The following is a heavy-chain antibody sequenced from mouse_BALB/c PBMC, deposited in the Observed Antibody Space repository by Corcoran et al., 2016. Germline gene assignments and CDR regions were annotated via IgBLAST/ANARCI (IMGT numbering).Heavy chain of an antibody. CDR3: ATLLRPFDY. V-gene: IGHV3-6*02. J-gene: IGHJ2*01. CDR1: GYSITSGYY. CDR2: ISYDGSN. D-gene: IGHD1-2*01. Sequence: DVQLQESGHGLVKPSQSLSLTCSVTGYSITSGYYWNWIRQFPGNKLEWIGYISYDGSNNYNPSLKNRISITRDTSKNQFFLKLNSVTTEDTATYYCATLLRPFDYWGQGTTLTVSS.